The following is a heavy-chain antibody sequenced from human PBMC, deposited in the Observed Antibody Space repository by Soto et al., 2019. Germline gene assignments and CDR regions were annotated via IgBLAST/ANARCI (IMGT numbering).Heavy chain of an antibody. CDR1: GFSFSTSGVG. CDR2: VYWDDDK. J-gene: IGHJ4*02. V-gene: IGHV2-5*02. Sequence: QITLKESGPTLVKPTQTLTLTCTFSGFSFSTSGVGVGWIRQPPGKALEWLALVYWDDDKRYRPSLKSRLTITKDTSKNQVVLIMTNLDPGDTATDYCVRVFGVVLIEYFDSWGRGTLVTVSS. CDR3: VRVFGVVLIEYFDS. D-gene: IGHD3-3*01.